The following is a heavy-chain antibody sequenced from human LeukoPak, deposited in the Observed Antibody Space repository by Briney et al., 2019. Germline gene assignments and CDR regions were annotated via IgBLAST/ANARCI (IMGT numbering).Heavy chain of an antibody. CDR3: ARERSGSYSGFDY. D-gene: IGHD1-26*01. V-gene: IGHV4-30-4*01. J-gene: IGHJ4*02. CDR1: GGSISSGDYY. CDR2: IYYSGST. Sequence: SETLPLTCTVSGGSISSGDYYWSWIRQPPGKGLEWIGYIYYSGSTYYNPSLKSRITISVDTSKNQFSLKLSSVTAADTAVYYCARERSGSYSGFDYWGQGTLVTVSS.